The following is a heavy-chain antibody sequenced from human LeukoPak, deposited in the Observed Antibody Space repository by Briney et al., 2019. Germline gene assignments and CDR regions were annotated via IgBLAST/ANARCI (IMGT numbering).Heavy chain of an antibody. CDR3: ARTTDYYDSSGYYFPDAFDI. J-gene: IGHJ3*02. V-gene: IGHV7-4-1*02. CDR1: GYTFTSYA. D-gene: IGHD3-22*01. CDR2: INTNTGNP. Sequence: GASVKVSCKASGYTFTSYAMNWVRQAPGQGLEWMGWINTNTGNPTYAQGFTGRFVFSLDTSVSTAYLQISSLKAEDTAVYYCARTTDYYDSSGYYFPDAFDIWGQGTTVTVSS.